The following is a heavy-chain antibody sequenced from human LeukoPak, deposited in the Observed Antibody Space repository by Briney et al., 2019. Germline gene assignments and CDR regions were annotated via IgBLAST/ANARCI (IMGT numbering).Heavy chain of an antibody. V-gene: IGHV3-15*01. J-gene: IGHJ5*02. CDR1: GSTFSNAW. CDR3: TTGYSSRWHDGS. CDR2: IKSTAYGGTT. Sequence: GGSLRLSCGASGSTFSNAWLDWVRQAPGKGQEWIGRIKSTAYGGTTDYAAVVKGRFTISRDDSKNTLYVPMNNLKTADTAIYYCTTGYSSRWHDGSWGQGTLVTVSS. D-gene: IGHD6-13*01.